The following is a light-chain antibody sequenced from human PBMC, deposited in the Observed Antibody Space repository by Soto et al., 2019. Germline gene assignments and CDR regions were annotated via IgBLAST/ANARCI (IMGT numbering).Light chain of an antibody. V-gene: IGLV2-8*01. Sequence: QSVLTQPPSASGSPGQSVTISCTGTSSDVGGDNYVSWYQQHPGKAPKLMIYEVTKRPSGVPDRFSGSKSGNTASLTVSGLQVEDEADYYGSSLKVFGGGTKLTVL. J-gene: IGLJ2*01. CDR2: EVT. CDR1: SSDVGGDNY. CDR3: SSLKV.